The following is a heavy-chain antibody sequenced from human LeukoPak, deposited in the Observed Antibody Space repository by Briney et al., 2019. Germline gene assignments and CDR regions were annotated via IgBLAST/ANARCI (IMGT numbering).Heavy chain of an antibody. CDR1: GFIFSSYV. Sequence: AGSLRLSCEASGFIFSSYVMNWVRQAPGKGLEWVASINSGSSNTYYTESVKGRFTISRDDAKKSLYLQMDSLRVEDTAVYFCTRDFLAAGDYWGQGTPVTASS. V-gene: IGHV3-21*01. CDR2: INSGSSNT. D-gene: IGHD6-13*01. CDR3: TRDFLAAGDY. J-gene: IGHJ4*02.